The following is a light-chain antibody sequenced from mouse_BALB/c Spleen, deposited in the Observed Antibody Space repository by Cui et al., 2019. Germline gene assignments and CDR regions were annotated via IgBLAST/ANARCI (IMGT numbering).Light chain of an antibody. CDR1: SSVSY. CDR3: QQWSSYPRT. J-gene: IGKJ1*01. Sequence: QIVLTQSPAIMSASPGEKVTMTCSASSSVSYMYWYQQKPGSSPKLLIYDTSNLASGVPVRFSGSGSGTSYSLTISRMEAEDAATYYCQQWSSYPRTFGEGTKLEIK. CDR2: DTS. V-gene: IGKV4-55*01.